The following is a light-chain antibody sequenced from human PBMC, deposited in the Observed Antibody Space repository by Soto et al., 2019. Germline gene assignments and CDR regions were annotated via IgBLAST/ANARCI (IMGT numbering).Light chain of an antibody. CDR3: CSYAGSSTFV. CDR1: SSDVGSYNL. CDR2: EVS. J-gene: IGLJ1*01. V-gene: IGLV2-23*02. Sequence: QSALTQPASVSGSPGQSITISCTGTSSDVGSYNLVSWYQQHPGKAPKVMIYEVSKRPSGVSNRFSGSKSGNTASLTISGLQAEDEADYYCCSYAGSSTFVFVTGTKVTVL.